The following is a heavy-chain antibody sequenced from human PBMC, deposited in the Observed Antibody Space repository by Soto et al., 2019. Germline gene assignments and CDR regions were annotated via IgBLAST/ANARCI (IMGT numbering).Heavy chain of an antibody. J-gene: IGHJ4*02. Sequence: QVQLQESGPGLVKPSQTLSLTCTVSGGSISSTYYWSWVRHHPGKGLEWIGYIRYSGSTYYNPSLESRLSISIDTSKNQFYPKLSSVTAADTAMYYCARRESGRPLDYWGQGTLVTVSS. CDR2: IRYSGST. V-gene: IGHV4-31*03. CDR3: ARRESGRPLDY. D-gene: IGHD3-10*01. CDR1: GGSISSTYY.